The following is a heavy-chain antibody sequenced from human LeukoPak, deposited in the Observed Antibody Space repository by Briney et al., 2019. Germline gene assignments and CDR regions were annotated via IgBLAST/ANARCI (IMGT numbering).Heavy chain of an antibody. CDR1: GFTFSSYS. V-gene: IGHV3-30*03. CDR2: ISYDGSNK. CDR3: ARDIHLDG. J-gene: IGHJ4*02. Sequence: GGSLRLSCAASGFTFSSYSMHWVRQAPGKGLEWVAVISYDGSNKYYADSVKGRFTISRDNAKNSLYLQMNSLRAEDTAVYYCARDIHLDGWGQGTLVTVSS. D-gene: IGHD2-2*02.